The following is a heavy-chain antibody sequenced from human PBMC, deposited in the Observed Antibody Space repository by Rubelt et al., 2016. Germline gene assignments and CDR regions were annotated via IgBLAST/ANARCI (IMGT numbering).Heavy chain of an antibody. Sequence: QAPGKGLEWVSSISSSSDIDYAVSVKGRFTIFRDNAKNSLHLQMNSLGAEDTAVYYCARDRYGDYAFDYWGQGTLVTVSS. J-gene: IGHJ4*02. V-gene: IGHV3-69-1*01. CDR3: ARDRYGDYAFDY. D-gene: IGHD4-17*01. CDR2: ISSSSDI.